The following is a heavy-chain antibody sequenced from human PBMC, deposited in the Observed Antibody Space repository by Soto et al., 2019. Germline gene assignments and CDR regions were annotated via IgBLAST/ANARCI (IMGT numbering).Heavy chain of an antibody. CDR3: ARVDYYYYGMDV. J-gene: IGHJ6*02. CDR2: INHSGST. Sequence: ETLSLTCAVYVGSSSGYYWSWIRQPPGKGLEWIGEINHSGSTNYNPSLKSRVTISVDTSKNQFSLKLSSVTAADTAVYYCARVDYYYYGMDVWGQGTTVTVSS. CDR1: VGSSSGYY. V-gene: IGHV4-34*01.